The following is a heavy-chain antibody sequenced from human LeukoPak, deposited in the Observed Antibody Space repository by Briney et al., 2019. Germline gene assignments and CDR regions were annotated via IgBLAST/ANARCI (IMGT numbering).Heavy chain of an antibody. D-gene: IGHD3-3*01. CDR3: ARESKGYDFWSGYFNNWFDP. CDR1: GFTFSSYA. Sequence: GGSLRLSCAASGFTFSSYAMHWVRQAPGKGLEWVAVKSYDGSNKYYADSVKGRFTISRDNSKNTLYLQMNSLRAEDTAVYYCARESKGYDFWSGYFNNWFDPWGQGTLVTVSS. CDR2: KSYDGSNK. V-gene: IGHV3-30-3*01. J-gene: IGHJ5*02.